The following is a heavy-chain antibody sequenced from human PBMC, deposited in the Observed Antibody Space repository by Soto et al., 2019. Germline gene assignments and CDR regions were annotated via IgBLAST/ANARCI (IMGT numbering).Heavy chain of an antibody. CDR1: GFPFSTDA. CDR2: RSGSGGAT. D-gene: IGHD6-19*01. CDR3: EKGRRSGWAHDVFDI. Sequence: GGSLRLSCAASGFPFSTDAMTWVRQTPAKGLEWVSTRSGSGGATYYSDSVQGRFTIYRENSQNTLYLKMNSLRAEASAMYSCEKGRRSGWAHDVFDIWGQGTMVTVSS. J-gene: IGHJ3*02. V-gene: IGHV3-23*01.